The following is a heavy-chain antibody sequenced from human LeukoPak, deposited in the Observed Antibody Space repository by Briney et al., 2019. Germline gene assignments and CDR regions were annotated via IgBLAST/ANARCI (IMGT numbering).Heavy chain of an antibody. D-gene: IGHD3-22*01. CDR1: GASVSSNRYY. Sequence: SETLSLTCTVSGASVSSNRYYWAWIRQPPGKGLEWIGSLYYSGGTYHNPSLKSRVTMSVDTSKNQISLKLNSVTAADTAVYYCARESLVVSWYYFDYWGQGTLVTVSP. J-gene: IGHJ4*02. V-gene: IGHV4-39*07. CDR3: ARESLVVSWYYFDY. CDR2: LYYSGGT.